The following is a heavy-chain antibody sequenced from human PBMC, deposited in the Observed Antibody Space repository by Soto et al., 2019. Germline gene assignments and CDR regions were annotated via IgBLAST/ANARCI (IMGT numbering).Heavy chain of an antibody. CDR1: GFSFSTYA. J-gene: IGHJ5*02. CDR3: AKDNSLHWFDP. Sequence: EVQLLESGGGLVQPGGSLRLACATSGFSFSTYAMTWVRQAPGKGLEWVSTFNGNGGGTYYADSVKGRFTISRDNSKNTLYLQMDRLSAEDTATYYCAKDNSLHWFDPCGQGTLVTVSS. CDR2: FNGNGGGT. V-gene: IGHV3-23*01. D-gene: IGHD2-15*01.